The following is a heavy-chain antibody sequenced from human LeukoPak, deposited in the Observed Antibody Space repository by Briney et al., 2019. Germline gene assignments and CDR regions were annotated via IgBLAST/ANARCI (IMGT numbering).Heavy chain of an antibody. Sequence: GGSLILSCAVSGFTFSSYWMNWVRQAPGKGLEWVASIKQDGGEKYYVDSVKGRFTISRDNAKNSLYLQMNSLRAEDTAVYYCAGTPGYCSGGSCYSPLYWGQGTLVTVSS. D-gene: IGHD2-15*01. CDR2: IKQDGGEK. V-gene: IGHV3-7*01. CDR3: AGTPGYCSGGSCYSPLY. J-gene: IGHJ4*02. CDR1: GFTFSSYW.